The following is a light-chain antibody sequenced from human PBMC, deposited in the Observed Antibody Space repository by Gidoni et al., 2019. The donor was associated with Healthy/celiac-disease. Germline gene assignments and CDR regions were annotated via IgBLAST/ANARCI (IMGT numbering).Light chain of an antibody. V-gene: IGLV3-10*01. CDR1: ALPKKY. CDR2: EDR. CDR3: YSTDSSGNHYV. J-gene: IGLJ1*01. Sequence: SYELTQPPSVSVSPGQTARITCPGDALPKKYAYWYQQKSGQAPVLVIYEDRKRPSGIPERFSGSSSGTMATLTISGAQVEDEADYYCYSTDSSGNHYVFGTGTKVTVL.